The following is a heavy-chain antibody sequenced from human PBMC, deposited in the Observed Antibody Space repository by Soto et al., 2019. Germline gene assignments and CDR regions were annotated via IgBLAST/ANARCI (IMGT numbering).Heavy chain of an antibody. CDR1: GYSFTIYW. V-gene: IGHV5-10-1*01. CDR2: IDPSDSYT. CDR3: ARLAIFGVDNYYYGMDV. D-gene: IGHD3-3*01. J-gene: IGHJ6*02. Sequence: GESLKISCKGSGYSFTIYWISWVRQMPGKGLEWMGRIDPSDSYTNYSPSFQGHVTISADKSISTAYLQWSSLKASDTAMYYCARLAIFGVDNYYYGMDVWGQGTTVTVSS.